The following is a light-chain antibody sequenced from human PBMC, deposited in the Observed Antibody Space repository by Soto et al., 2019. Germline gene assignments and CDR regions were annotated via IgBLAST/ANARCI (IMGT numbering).Light chain of an antibody. Sequence: EIVITQSPATLSVSPGARATLSCRASQSVTTYLAWYQQKPGQAPRLLIYAASTRATGIPARFSGSGSGTEFSLTISSLQSEDVAVYYCQQYINWPRTFGQGTKVEIK. CDR2: AAS. CDR3: QQYINWPRT. V-gene: IGKV3-15*01. CDR1: QSVTTY. J-gene: IGKJ1*01.